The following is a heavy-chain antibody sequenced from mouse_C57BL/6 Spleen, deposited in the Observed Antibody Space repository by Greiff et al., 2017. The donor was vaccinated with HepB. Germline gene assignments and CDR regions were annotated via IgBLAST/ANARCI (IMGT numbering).Heavy chain of an antibody. V-gene: IGHV14-2*01. D-gene: IGHD1-1*01. CDR2: IDPEDGED. CDR1: GFNIKDYY. J-gene: IGHJ3*01. Sequence: VQLQQSGAELVKPGASVKLSCTASGFNIKDYYMHWVKQRTEQGLEWIGRIDPEDGEDKYAPKFQGKATITAETSSNTAYLQLSSLTSEDTAVYYCARGITTVVATGDSWFAYWGQGTLVTVSA. CDR3: ARGITTVVATGDSWFAY.